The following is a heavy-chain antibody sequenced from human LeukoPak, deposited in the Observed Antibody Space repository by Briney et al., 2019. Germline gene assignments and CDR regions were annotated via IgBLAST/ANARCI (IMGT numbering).Heavy chain of an antibody. Sequence: PGKSLRLSCAASGFDFNTYGMHWVRQAPGKGREWVALIWYDGNITNYADSVKGRFTISRDNSKNTLYLQLTSLRAEDTAIYYCAKVSVQYSSSSDAFDYWGRGTPVTVSS. CDR2: IWYDGNIT. J-gene: IGHJ4*02. CDR3: AKVSVQYSSSSDAFDY. V-gene: IGHV3-33*03. D-gene: IGHD6-6*01. CDR1: GFDFNTYG.